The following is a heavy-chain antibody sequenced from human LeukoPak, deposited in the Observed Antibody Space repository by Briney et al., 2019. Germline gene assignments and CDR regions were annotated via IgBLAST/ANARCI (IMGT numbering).Heavy chain of an antibody. CDR2: ISGDGINI. Sequence: GGSLRLSCAASGFTLTSSAMSWVRQAPGKGLEWVSGISGDGINIYYVDSVKGRFTISRDKSKNMLHLQMNSLRTEDSAVYYCAKSWETGSTGSNPNWFDPWGQGTLVTVSS. CDR1: GFTLTSSA. V-gene: IGHV3-23*01. CDR3: AKSWETGSTGSNPNWFDP. D-gene: IGHD1-1*01. J-gene: IGHJ5*02.